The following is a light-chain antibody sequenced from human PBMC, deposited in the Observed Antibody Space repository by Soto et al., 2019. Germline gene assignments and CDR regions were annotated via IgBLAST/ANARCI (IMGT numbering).Light chain of an antibody. CDR1: LPISTW. CDR3: QQYSSNSRP. Sequence: DIQMTQSPSTLSASVGDRVIITCRASLPISTWLAWYQHKPGTAPKLLIYKASSLESGVPSRFSGSGSGTEFTLTISTLQPDDFATYYCQQYSSNSRPFGQGTKVETK. J-gene: IGKJ1*01. V-gene: IGKV1-5*03. CDR2: KAS.